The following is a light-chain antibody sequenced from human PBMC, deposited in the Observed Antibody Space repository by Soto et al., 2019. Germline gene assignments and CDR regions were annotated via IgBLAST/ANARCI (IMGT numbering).Light chain of an antibody. J-gene: IGKJ4*01. CDR1: QSISSW. Sequence: DIQMTQSPSTLSASVGDRVTITCRASQSISSWLAGYQQKPGKAPRLLIYKASDLESGVPSRFSGSGYVTYFTLSISSLQPYDFATYYCQQYNSYSPLTFGGGTKVQIK. V-gene: IGKV1-5*03. CDR2: KAS. CDR3: QQYNSYSPLT.